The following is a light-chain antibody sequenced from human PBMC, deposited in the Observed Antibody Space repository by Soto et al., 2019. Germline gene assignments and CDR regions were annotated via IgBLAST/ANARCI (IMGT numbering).Light chain of an antibody. CDR3: AAWDDSLNGHVV. Sequence: QSVLTQPPSVSAAPRQRVTISCSGSSSNIGSNTVSWYQQIPGKTPQLLIFFDDLLSSGVSDRFSGSKSGTSASLAISGLQSEDEADYYCAAWDDSLNGHVVFGGGTKLTVL. CDR1: SSNIGSNT. CDR2: FDD. J-gene: IGLJ2*01. V-gene: IGLV1-36*01.